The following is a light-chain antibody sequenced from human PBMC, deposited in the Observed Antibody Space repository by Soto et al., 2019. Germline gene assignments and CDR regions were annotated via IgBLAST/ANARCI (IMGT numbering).Light chain of an antibody. J-gene: IGKJ4*01. CDR1: QDINNY. V-gene: IGKV1-27*01. CDR3: QKYDIAPRT. CDR2: AAS. Sequence: DIQMTQSPSSLSASVGDRVTITCRASQDINNYLAWYQQRPGKVPKLLIYAASTLQSGVQSRFSGSGSGTDFTLTISSLQPEDVATYYCQKYDIAPRTFGGGTRVEIK.